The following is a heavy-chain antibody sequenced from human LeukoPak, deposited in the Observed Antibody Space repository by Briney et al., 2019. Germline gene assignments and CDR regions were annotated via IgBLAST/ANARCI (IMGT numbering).Heavy chain of an antibody. V-gene: IGHV3-7*03. CDR1: GFTFDTYW. Sequence: GGSLRLSCAVTGFTFDTYWMSWVRQVPGKGLEWVANINQDGSAKYYVDSVKDRFTISRDNAKNSLYLQMNSLRAEDTAVYYCTRDREKTTVTPSYWYFDLWGRGTLVTVSS. D-gene: IGHD4-17*01. J-gene: IGHJ2*01. CDR3: TRDREKTTVTPSYWYFDL. CDR2: INQDGSAK.